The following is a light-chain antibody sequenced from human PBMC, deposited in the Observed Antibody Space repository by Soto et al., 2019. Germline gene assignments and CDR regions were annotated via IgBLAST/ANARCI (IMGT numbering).Light chain of an antibody. J-gene: IGKJ3*01. CDR2: GAS. CDR3: HQANSFPFT. CDR1: QDISRW. Sequence: DIQMTQSPSAVSASVGDRVTITCRASQDISRWLAWYQQKPGRAPKLLISGASSLHTGVPLRFSGSGSGTYFTLTISSLQPEDFATYYCHQANSFPFTFGPGTKVD. V-gene: IGKV1-12*01.